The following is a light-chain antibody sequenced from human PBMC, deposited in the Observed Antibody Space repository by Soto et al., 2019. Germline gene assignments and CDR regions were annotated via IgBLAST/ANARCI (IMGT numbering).Light chain of an antibody. CDR1: QSISRW. V-gene: IGKV1-5*03. J-gene: IGKJ1*01. CDR2: KAS. CDR3: QQYENYWT. Sequence: MTQSPATLSVSPGESATLSCRASQSISRWLAWYQQKPGKAPRLLIYKASNLESGVPSRFSGSGSGTEFTLTISSLQPDDSATYYCQQYENYWTFGQGTKVDI.